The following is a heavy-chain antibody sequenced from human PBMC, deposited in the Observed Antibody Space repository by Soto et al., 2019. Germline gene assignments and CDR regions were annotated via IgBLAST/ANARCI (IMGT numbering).Heavy chain of an antibody. Sequence: GASVKVSCEACGYTFTSYYMHWVRQAPGQGPEWVGIINPSGGSTSYAQKFQGRVTMTRDTSTSTVYMELSSLRSEDTAVYYCASGHDLSPGRYYYYGMDVWGQGTTVTVSS. CDR1: GYTFTSYY. J-gene: IGHJ6*02. V-gene: IGHV1-46*03. CDR2: INPSGGST. CDR3: ASGHDLSPGRYYYYGMDV. D-gene: IGHD3-3*01.